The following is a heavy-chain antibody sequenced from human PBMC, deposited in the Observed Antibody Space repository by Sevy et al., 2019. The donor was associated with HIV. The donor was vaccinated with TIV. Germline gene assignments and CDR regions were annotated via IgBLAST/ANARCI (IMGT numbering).Heavy chain of an antibody. J-gene: IGHJ6*02. D-gene: IGHD3-10*01. CDR2: ISDYNGYT. V-gene: IGHV1-18*01. CDR1: GYTFSSYG. Sequence: ASVKVSCKASGYTFSSYGISWVRQAPGQGLEGMGWISDYNGYTNYAHKFQGRVTMSTGTSTRTAYMELRSLGSDDTAVYFCAREGYYYRSGTYRPPNYYGMDVWGQGTAVTVSS. CDR3: AREGYYYRSGTYRPPNYYGMDV.